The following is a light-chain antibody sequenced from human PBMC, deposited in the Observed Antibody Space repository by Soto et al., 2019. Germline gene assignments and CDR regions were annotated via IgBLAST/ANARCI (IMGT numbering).Light chain of an antibody. CDR3: QSFDSSLSVVV. Sequence: QSVLTQPPSVSGAPGQRITISCTGSSSNIGAGYAVHWYPHLPGTAPKLLIFDNNNRPSGVPDRFSGSKSGTSASLAITGLQAEDEADYYCQSFDSSLSVVVFGGGTKLTVL. CDR2: DNN. CDR1: SSNIGAGYA. V-gene: IGLV1-40*01. J-gene: IGLJ2*01.